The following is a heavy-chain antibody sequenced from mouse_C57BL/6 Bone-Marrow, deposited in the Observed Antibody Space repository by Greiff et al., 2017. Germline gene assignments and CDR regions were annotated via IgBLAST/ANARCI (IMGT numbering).Heavy chain of an antibody. J-gene: IGHJ4*01. D-gene: IGHD2-14*01. Sequence: QVQLQQPGAELVKPGASVKMSCKASGYTFTSYWITWVKQRPGQGLEWIGDIYPGSGSTNYNEKFKSKATLTVDTSSSTAYMQLSSLTSDVSAVYSCAREGVRLYYAMDFWGQGTSVTVSS. CDR1: GYTFTSYW. V-gene: IGHV1-55*01. CDR2: IYPGSGST. CDR3: AREGVRLYYAMDF.